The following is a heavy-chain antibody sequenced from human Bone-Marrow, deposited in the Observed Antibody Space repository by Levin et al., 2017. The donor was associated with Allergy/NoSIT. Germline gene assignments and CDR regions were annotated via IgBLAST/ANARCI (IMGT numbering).Heavy chain of an antibody. D-gene: IGHD6-13*01. CDR2: INSDGTTT. Sequence: GESLKISCTAAGFSVSSYWMHWVRPAPGKGLVWVSQINSDGTTTSYADSVKGRFTISRDIAKNTLYLQMNSLRAEDTAVYYCARARASGWSKDLDYWGQGTLVTVSS. V-gene: IGHV3-74*01. CDR3: ARARASGWSKDLDY. CDR1: GFSVSSYW. J-gene: IGHJ4*02.